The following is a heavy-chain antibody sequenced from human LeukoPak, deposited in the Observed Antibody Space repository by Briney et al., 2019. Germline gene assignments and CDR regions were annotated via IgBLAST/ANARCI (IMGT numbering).Heavy chain of an antibody. J-gene: IGHJ4*02. CDR2: ISYDGSNK. Sequence: PGGSLRLSCAASGFTFSSYAMHWVRQAPGKGLEWVAVISYDGSNKYYADSVKGRFTISRDNSKNTLYLRMNSLRAEDTAVYYCARGPLTSGYYYMRGTPYYFDYWGQGTLVTVSS. V-gene: IGHV3-30-3*01. CDR3: ARGPLTSGYYYMRGTPYYFDY. D-gene: IGHD3-22*01. CDR1: GFTFSSYA.